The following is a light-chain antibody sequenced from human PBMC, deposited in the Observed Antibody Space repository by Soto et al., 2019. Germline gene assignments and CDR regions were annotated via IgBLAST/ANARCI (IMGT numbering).Light chain of an antibody. CDR3: QQYTNYPWT. CDR2: EAS. Sequence: DIQMTQAPSTLSASVGDSVTISCRASQGIRYWLAWFQQKPGKAPRLLIYEASRLESGVPSRISGSGSGTEFTLTISSLQPDDFATYYCQQYTNYPWTFGQGTKVDIK. CDR1: QGIRYW. J-gene: IGKJ1*01. V-gene: IGKV1-5*03.